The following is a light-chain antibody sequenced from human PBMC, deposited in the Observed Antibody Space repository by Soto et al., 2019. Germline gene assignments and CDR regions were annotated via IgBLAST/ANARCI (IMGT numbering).Light chain of an antibody. CDR3: QQYTDRPLMST. CDR2: GAS. Sequence: ENVLTQSPGTLSLSPGERATLSCRASQSVTSSFLAWYQQKPGQAPRLLIYGASTRATGIPARFSGSGSGTEFTLTISSLQSEDFAVYYCQQYTDRPLMSTFGQGTKVDIK. V-gene: IGKV3-15*01. CDR1: QSVTSS. J-gene: IGKJ2*01.